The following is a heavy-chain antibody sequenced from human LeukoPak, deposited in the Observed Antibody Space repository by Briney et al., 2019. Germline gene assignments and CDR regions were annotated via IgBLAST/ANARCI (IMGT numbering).Heavy chain of an antibody. CDR1: GGSISSYY. CDR3: ARDRWAYCGGDCYYPDAFDI. V-gene: IGHV4-4*07. J-gene: IGHJ3*02. CDR2: IYTSGST. D-gene: IGHD2-21*02. Sequence: PSETLSLTCTVSGGSISSYYWSWIRQPAGKVLEWIGRIYTSGSTNYNPSLKSRVTMSVDTSKNQFSLKLSSVTAADTAVYYCARDRWAYCGGDCYYPDAFDIWGQGTMVTVSS.